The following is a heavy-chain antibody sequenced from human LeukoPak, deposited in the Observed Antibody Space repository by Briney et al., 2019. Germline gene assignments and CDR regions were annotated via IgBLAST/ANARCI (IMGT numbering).Heavy chain of an antibody. Sequence: GGSLRLSCAASGFTFTIYAISWVRQAPGKGLEWVSTITNSGDKTFYADSVKGRFTISRDNSENTLYLQMNSLRAADTAVYYCARGPLGTGEIDYWGQGTLVTVSS. D-gene: IGHD1-1*01. CDR2: ITNSGDKT. J-gene: IGHJ4*02. V-gene: IGHV3-23*01. CDR3: ARGPLGTGEIDY. CDR1: GFTFTIYA.